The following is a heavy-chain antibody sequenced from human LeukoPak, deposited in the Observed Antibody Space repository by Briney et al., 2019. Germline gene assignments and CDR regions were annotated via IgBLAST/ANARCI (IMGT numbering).Heavy chain of an antibody. CDR3: ASPRGYSSGWYFFDY. CDR2: IYTSGST. CDR1: GGSISSYY. Sequence: MTSETLSLTCTVSGGSISSYYWSWIRQPAGKGLEWIGRIYTSGSTSYNPSLKSRVTMSVDTSKNQFSLKLSSVTAADTAVYYCASPRGYSSGWYFFDYWGQGTLVTVSS. J-gene: IGHJ4*02. D-gene: IGHD6-19*01. V-gene: IGHV4-4*07.